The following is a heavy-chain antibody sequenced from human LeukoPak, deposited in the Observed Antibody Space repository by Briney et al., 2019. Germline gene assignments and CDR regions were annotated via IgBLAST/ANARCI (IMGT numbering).Heavy chain of an antibody. CDR1: GYTLTSYG. D-gene: IGHD3-3*01. V-gene: IGHV1-18*01. CDR2: ISAYNGNT. J-gene: IGHJ6*02. CDR3: ARGLAIFGVVIIPRDYYYGMDV. Sequence: ASVKVSCKASGYTLTSYGISWVRQAPGQGLEWMGWISAYNGNTNYAQKLQGRVTMTTDTSTSTAYMELRSLRSDDTAVYYCARGLAIFGVVIIPRDYYYGMDVWGQGTTVTVSS.